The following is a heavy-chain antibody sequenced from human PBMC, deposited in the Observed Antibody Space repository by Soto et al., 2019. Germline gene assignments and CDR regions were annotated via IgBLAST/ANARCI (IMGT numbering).Heavy chain of an antibody. V-gene: IGHV3-23*01. D-gene: IGHD3-22*01. CDR2: ISGSGGST. CDR3: AKVPGRRYYDSSGNFDY. J-gene: IGHJ4*02. CDR1: GFTFSSYA. Sequence: EVQLLESGGGLVQPGGSLRLSCAASGFTFSSYAMSWVRQAPGKGLEWVSAISGSGGSTYYADSVKGRFTISRDNSKNKLYLQMNSLRAEDTAVYYCAKVPGRRYYDSSGNFDYWGQGTLVTVSS.